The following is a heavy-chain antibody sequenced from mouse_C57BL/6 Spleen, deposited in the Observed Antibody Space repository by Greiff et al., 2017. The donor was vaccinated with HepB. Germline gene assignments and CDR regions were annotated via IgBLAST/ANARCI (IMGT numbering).Heavy chain of an antibody. CDR3: ARERALNYGSSGGFAY. D-gene: IGHD1-1*01. V-gene: IGHV5-4*01. CDR2: ISDGGGYT. Sequence: VQLVESGGGLVKPGGSLKLSCAASGFTFSSYAMSWVRQTPEQGLEWVATISDGGGYTYYPDNVKGRFTLSRDNSKNNLYRQMSHLKSEDTAMYYCARERALNYGSSGGFAYWGQGTLVTVSA. CDR1: GFTFSSYA. J-gene: IGHJ3*01.